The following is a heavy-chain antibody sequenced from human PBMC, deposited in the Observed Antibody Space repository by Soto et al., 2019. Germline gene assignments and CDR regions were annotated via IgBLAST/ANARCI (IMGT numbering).Heavy chain of an antibody. CDR3: AKGVGVKARAFDI. J-gene: IGHJ3*02. CDR2: TYYRSRWYN. D-gene: IGHD1-26*01. CDR1: GDSVSSNSAA. Sequence: SQTLSLTCAISGDSVSSNSAAWSWLRQSPSRGLEWLGRTYYRSRWYNDYAVSVKSRITINPDTSKNQISLQLNSVTPEDTAVYYCAKGVGVKARAFDIWGQGTMVTVSS. V-gene: IGHV6-1*01.